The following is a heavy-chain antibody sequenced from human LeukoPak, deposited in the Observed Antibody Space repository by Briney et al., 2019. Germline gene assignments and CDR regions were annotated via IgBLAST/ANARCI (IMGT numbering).Heavy chain of an antibody. CDR3: ARDAVTYDFDY. CDR1: RFTFSCYG. D-gene: IGHD2-21*02. CDR2: ISSSSSTI. Sequence: GRSLRLSCAASRFTFSCYGMHGVRQAPGKGLEWVSYISSSSSTIYYADTVKGRFTISRDNAKNSLYLQMNSLRAEDTAVYYCARDAVTYDFDYWGQGTLVTVSS. V-gene: IGHV3-48*04. J-gene: IGHJ4*02.